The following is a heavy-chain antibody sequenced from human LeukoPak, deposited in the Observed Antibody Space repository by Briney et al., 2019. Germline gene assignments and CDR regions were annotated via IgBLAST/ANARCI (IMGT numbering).Heavy chain of an antibody. CDR3: ARSHNRIYYDSSGYYLYN. J-gene: IGHJ4*02. V-gene: IGHV3-7*01. CDR1: GFTFSTRS. Sequence: GGSLRLSCAASGFTFSTRSMNWVRQAPGKGLEWVANIKQDGSEKYYVDSVKGRFTISRDNAKNSLYLQMNSLRAEDTAVYYCARSHNRIYYDSSGYYLYNWGQGTLVTVSS. D-gene: IGHD3-22*01. CDR2: IKQDGSEK.